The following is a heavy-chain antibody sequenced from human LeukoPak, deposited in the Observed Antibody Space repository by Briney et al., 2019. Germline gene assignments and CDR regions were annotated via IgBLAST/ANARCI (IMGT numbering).Heavy chain of an antibody. V-gene: IGHV3-30-3*01. D-gene: IGHD3-10*01. Sequence: GGSLRLSCAASGFTFSSCAMHWVRQAPGKGLEWVAVISYDGSNKYYADSVKGRFTISRDNSKNTLYLQMNSLRAEDTAVYYCARDRGLKYYGSGSYYLYRGQGTLVTVSS. CDR2: ISYDGSNK. CDR1: GFTFSSCA. CDR3: ARDRGLKYYGSGSYYLY. J-gene: IGHJ4*02.